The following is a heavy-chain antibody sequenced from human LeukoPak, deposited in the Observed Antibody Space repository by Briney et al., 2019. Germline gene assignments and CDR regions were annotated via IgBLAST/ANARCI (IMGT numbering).Heavy chain of an antibody. D-gene: IGHD3-16*01. Sequence: GGSLRLSCAASGFTFRNYGMHWVRQAPGKGLEWVAVISYDGSNKYYADSVKGRFTISRDNSKNTLYLQMNSLRADDTAVYYCARRAGAYPHPYDYWGQGTQVTVSS. J-gene: IGHJ4*02. CDR3: ARRAGAYPHPYDY. CDR2: ISYDGSNK. V-gene: IGHV3-30*03. CDR1: GFTFRNYG.